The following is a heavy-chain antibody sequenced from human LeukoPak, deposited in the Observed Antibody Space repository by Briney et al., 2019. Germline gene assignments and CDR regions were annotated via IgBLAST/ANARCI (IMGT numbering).Heavy chain of an antibody. Sequence: SETLSLTCTVSGGSINIISYYWGWIRQPPGKELEWIGEINHSGSTNYNPSLKSRVTISVDTSKNQFSLKLSSVTAADTAVYYCARRGSSGWYYWGQGTLVTVSS. CDR3: ARRGSSGWYY. J-gene: IGHJ4*02. CDR1: GGSINIISYY. CDR2: INHSGST. V-gene: IGHV4-39*07. D-gene: IGHD6-19*01.